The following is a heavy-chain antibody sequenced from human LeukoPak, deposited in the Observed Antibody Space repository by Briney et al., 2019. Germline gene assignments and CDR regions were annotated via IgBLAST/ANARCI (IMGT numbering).Heavy chain of an antibody. Sequence: SESLSLTCTVSVVSISTSSYYWGWFRQPPGKGLEWIGNMYYSGTTYYDPSLKSRVTMSVDTSKNQFSLRLTSVAAADTAVYYCAARAATDTIVDSWGQGTLVTVSS. CDR3: AARAATDTIVDS. V-gene: IGHV4-39*01. CDR2: MYYSGTT. J-gene: IGHJ4*02. D-gene: IGHD6-13*01. CDR1: VVSISTSSYY.